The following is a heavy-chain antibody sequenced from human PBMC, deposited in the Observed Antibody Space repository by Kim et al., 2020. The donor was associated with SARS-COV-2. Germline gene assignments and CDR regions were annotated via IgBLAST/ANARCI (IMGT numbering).Heavy chain of an antibody. CDR3: ARSPLLWFGELLYSGGGFDP. CDR1: GDSVSSNSAA. Sequence: SQTLSLTCAISGDSVSSNSAAWNWIRQSPSRGLEWLGRTYYRSKWYNDYALSVKSRITINPDTSKNQFSLQLNSVTPEDTAVYYCARSPLLWFGELLYSGGGFDPWGQGTLVTVSS. CDR2: TYYRSKWYN. D-gene: IGHD3-10*01. V-gene: IGHV6-1*01. J-gene: IGHJ5*02.